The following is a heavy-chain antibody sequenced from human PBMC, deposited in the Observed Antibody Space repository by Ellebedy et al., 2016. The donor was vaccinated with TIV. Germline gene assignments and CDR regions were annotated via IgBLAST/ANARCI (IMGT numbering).Heavy chain of an antibody. CDR3: ARDLRDIVVVPAALRGYYYYYCMDV. V-gene: IGHV1-18*01. CDR1: GYTFIDYG. J-gene: IGHJ6*02. CDR2: VSAYSGNT. D-gene: IGHD2-2*01. Sequence: AASVKVSCKSSGYTFIDYGVTWVRQAPGQGLDWMGWVSAYSGNTNYAENLQGRVTMTRDTSTITGYMELSSLRSEDTAVYYCARDLRDIVVVPAALRGYYYYYCMDVWGQGTTVTVSS.